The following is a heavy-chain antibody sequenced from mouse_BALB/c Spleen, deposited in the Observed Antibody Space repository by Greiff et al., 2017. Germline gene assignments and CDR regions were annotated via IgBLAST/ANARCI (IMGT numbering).Heavy chain of an antibody. CDR1: GYTFTSYV. J-gene: IGHJ3*01. V-gene: IGHV1-14*01. Sequence: VHLQQSGPGLVKPGASVKMSCKASGYTFTSYVMHWVKQKPGQGLEWIGYINPYNDGTKYNEKFKGKATLTSDKSSSTAYMELSSLTSEDSAVYYCARAGGNYPFAYWGQGTLVTVSA. CDR2: INPYNDGT. D-gene: IGHD2-1*01. CDR3: ARAGGNYPFAY.